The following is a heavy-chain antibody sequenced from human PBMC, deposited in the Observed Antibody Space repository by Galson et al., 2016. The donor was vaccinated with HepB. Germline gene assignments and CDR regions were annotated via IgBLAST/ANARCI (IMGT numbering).Heavy chain of an antibody. CDR3: AKDEFLEGDYYYYGMDV. CDR2: ISYDGSKK. V-gene: IGHV3-30*18. Sequence: SLSLSCAASGFTFSSYGMYWVRQAPCKGLDWVAVISYDGSKKHYADSVKGRFTISRDNSKNTLYLQMSSLRAEDTAVYYCAKDEFLEGDYYYYGMDVWGQGTTVTVSS. D-gene: IGHD3-3*01. CDR1: GFTFSSYG. J-gene: IGHJ6*02.